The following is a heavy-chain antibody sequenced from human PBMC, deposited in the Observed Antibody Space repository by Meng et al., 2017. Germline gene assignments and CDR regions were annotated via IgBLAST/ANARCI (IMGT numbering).Heavy chain of an antibody. CDR3: ARDLFAGQWLADY. D-gene: IGHD6-19*01. V-gene: IGHV3-33*01. Sequence: GGSLRLSCAASGFTFSSYGMHWVRQAPGKGLEWVAVIWYDGSNKYYADSVKGRFTISRDNSKNTLYLQMSSLRAEDTAVYYCARDLFAGQWLADYWGQGTLVTSPQ. J-gene: IGHJ4*02. CDR1: GFTFSSYG. CDR2: IWYDGSNK.